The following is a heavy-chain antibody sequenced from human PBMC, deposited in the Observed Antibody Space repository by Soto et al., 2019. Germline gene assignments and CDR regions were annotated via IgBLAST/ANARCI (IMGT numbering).Heavy chain of an antibody. J-gene: IGHJ6*02. CDR2: IYRSGGT. CDR3: ARAPPSEAVDGVGYYFGLDV. D-gene: IGHD3-10*01. Sequence: SETLSLTCTVSGGSDSSDSFYWTWIRQPPGKALEWIGYIYRSGGTNYNPSLKSRVTISEDTSKNQFSLRLSSVTAADTGVYYCARAPPSEAVDGVGYYFGLDVCGQGATVTVYS. V-gene: IGHV4-61*01. CDR1: GGSDSSDSFY.